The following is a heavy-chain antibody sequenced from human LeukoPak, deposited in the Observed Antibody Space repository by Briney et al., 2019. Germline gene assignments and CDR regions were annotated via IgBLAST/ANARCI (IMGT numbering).Heavy chain of an antibody. V-gene: IGHV1-69*13. D-gene: IGHD3-3*01. CDR3: ARDLGSVLRFLEWTYYGMDV. Sequence: GASVKVSCKASGYTFTSNYIHWVRQAPGQGLEWMGGIIPIFGTANYAQKFQGRVTITADESTSTAYMELSSLRSEDTAVYYCARDLGSVLRFLEWTYYGMDVWGQGTTVTVSS. J-gene: IGHJ6*02. CDR1: GYTFTSNY. CDR2: IIPIFGTA.